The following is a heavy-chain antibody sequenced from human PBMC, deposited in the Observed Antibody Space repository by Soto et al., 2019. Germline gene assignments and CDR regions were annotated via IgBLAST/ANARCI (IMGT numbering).Heavy chain of an antibody. CDR3: ARGSSPDLAQQKPSITNNNIAAANPFDY. D-gene: IGHD6-13*01. CDR2: INPNSGGT. J-gene: IGHJ4*02. CDR1: GYTFTGYY. V-gene: IGHV1-2*02. Sequence: ASVKVSCKASGYTFTGYYMHWVRQAPGQGLEWMGWINPNSGGTNYAQKFRGRVTMTRDTSISTAYMELSRLRSDDTAVYYCARGSSPDLAQQKPSITNNNIAAANPFDYWGQGTLVTVSS.